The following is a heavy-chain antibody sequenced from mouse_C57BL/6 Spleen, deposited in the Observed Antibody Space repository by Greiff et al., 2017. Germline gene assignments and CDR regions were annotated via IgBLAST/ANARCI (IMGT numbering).Heavy chain of an antibody. CDR1: GYTFTSYW. J-gene: IGHJ2*01. CDR2: IDPSDSYT. D-gene: IGHD1-1*01. V-gene: IGHV1-59*01. Sequence: QVQLQQPGAELVRPGTSVKLSCKASGYTFTSYWMHWVKQRPGQGLEWIGVIDPSDSYTNYNQKFKGKATLTVDTSSSTAYMPLSSLTSEDSAVYYCARDYGSSYPYYFDYWGQGTTLTVSS. CDR3: ARDYGSSYPYYFDY.